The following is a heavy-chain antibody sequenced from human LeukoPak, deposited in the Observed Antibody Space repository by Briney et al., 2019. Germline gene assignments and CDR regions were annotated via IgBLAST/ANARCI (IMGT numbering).Heavy chain of an antibody. Sequence: SETLSLTCTVSGGSISSGGYYWSWIRQHPGKGLEWIGYIYYTGSTYYNPSLKSRVTISVDTSKNQFSLKLSSVTAADTAVYYCARGGHSSSWYYRYYYGMDVWGQGTTVTVSS. D-gene: IGHD6-13*01. CDR3: ARGGHSSSWYYRYYYGMDV. J-gene: IGHJ6*02. CDR1: GGSISSGGYY. CDR2: IYYTGST. V-gene: IGHV4-31*03.